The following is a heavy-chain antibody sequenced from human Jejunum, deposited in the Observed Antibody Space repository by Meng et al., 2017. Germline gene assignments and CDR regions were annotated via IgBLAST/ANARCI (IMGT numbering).Heavy chain of an antibody. CDR2: IYWDDDK. CDR3: AHRLAYSTNYNVGWFDP. CDR1: GFSLSTSGVG. J-gene: IGHJ5*02. V-gene: IGHV2-5*02. D-gene: IGHD6-13*01. Sequence: SGPTLVKPTQTLTLTCTFSGFSLSTSGVGVGWIRQPPGKALECLALIYWDDDKRYNPSLKNRLTITKDTSKNQVVLTMTNMDPVDTATYYCAHRLAYSTNYNVGWFDPWGQGNLVNVAS.